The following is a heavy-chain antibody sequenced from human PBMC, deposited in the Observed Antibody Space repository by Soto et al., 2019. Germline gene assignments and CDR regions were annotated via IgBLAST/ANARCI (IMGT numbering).Heavy chain of an antibody. D-gene: IGHD6-19*01. V-gene: IGHV1-3*01. CDR1: GYTFTSYA. CDR2: INAGNGNT. CDR3: ARLSSGWKYYFAY. Sequence: ASVKVSCKASGYTFTSYAMHWVRQAPGQRLEWMGWINAGNGNTKYSQKFQGRVTITRDTSASTAYMELSSLRSEDTAVYYCARLSSGWKYYFAYWSQGTLVTVSS. J-gene: IGHJ4*02.